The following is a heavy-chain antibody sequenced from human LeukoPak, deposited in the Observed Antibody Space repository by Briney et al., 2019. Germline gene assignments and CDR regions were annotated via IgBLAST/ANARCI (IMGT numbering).Heavy chain of an antibody. CDR2: IWYDGSNK. J-gene: IGHJ3*02. Sequence: PGGCLRLSCAAAGFTFSSYGMHSVRQAPGKGLEWVAVIWYDGSNKYYADSVKGRFTISRDNSKNTLYLQMNSLRAEDTAVYYCARVFGEPIWGQGTMVTVSS. CDR3: ARVFGEPI. V-gene: IGHV3-33*01. CDR1: GFTFSSYG. D-gene: IGHD3-10*02.